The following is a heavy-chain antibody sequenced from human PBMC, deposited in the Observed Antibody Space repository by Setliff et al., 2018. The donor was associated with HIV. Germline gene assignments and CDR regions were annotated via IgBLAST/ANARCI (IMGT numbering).Heavy chain of an antibody. CDR1: GYSISNGYY. D-gene: IGHD2-15*01. V-gene: IGHV4-38-2*01. Sequence: SETLSLTCAVSGYSISNGYYWGWIRQPPGKGLEWIGNIYHSGNAYFHPSLKSRVTISVDASERHFSLRMTSTTAADTAIYYCARGVPLLPPNFWGQGTLVTVSS. J-gene: IGHJ4*02. CDR3: ARGVPLLPPNF. CDR2: IYHSGNA.